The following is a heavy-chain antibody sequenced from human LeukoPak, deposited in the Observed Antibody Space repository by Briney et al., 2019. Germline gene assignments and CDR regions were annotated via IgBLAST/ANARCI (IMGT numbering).Heavy chain of an antibody. D-gene: IGHD3-3*01. CDR1: GGSISSSSYY. CDR3: ARGPITIFGVVISFDY. J-gene: IGHJ4*02. Sequence: PSETLSLTCTVSGGSISSSSYYWGWIRQPPGKGLEWIGSIYYSGSTYHNPSLKSRVTISVDTSKNQFSLKLSSVTAADTAVYYCARGPITIFGVVISFDYWGQGTLVTVSS. V-gene: IGHV4-39*07. CDR2: IYYSGST.